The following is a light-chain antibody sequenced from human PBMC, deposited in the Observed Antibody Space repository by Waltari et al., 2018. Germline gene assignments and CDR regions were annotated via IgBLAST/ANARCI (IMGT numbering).Light chain of an antibody. V-gene: IGLV2-14*03. CDR3: SSYTSSSTLA. CDR1: SGDVGGYKY. Sequence: QSALTQPASVSGSPGQSITISCTGTSGDVGGYKYVSWYQQHPGKAPKLMIYDVTNRPSGFSNRFSGSKSDNTASLTISVLQAEDEADYYCSSYTSSSTLAFGGGTKLTVL. J-gene: IGLJ2*01. CDR2: DVT.